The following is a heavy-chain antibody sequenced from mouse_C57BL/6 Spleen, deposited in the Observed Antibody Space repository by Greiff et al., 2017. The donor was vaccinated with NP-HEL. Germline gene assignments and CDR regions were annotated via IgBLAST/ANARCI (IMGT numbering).Heavy chain of an antibody. Sequence: QVQLQQSGPGLVAPSQSLSITCTVSGFSLTSYAISWVRQPPGKGLEWLGVIWTGGGTNYNSALKSRLSISKDNSKSQVFLKMNSLQTDDTARYYCASTSYYGSSYGYFDVWGTGTTVTVSS. CDR1: GFSLTSYA. CDR2: IWTGGGT. CDR3: ASTSYYGSSYGYFDV. J-gene: IGHJ1*03. D-gene: IGHD1-1*01. V-gene: IGHV2-9-1*01.